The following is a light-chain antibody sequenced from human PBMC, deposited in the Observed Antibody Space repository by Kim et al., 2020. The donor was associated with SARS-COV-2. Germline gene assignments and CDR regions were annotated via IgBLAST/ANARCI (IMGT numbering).Light chain of an antibody. J-gene: IGKJ1*01. CDR2: AAS. Sequence: LAQGERATLSCRASQSVSSSYLAWYQQKPGQAPRLLIYAASSRATGIPDRFSGSGSGTDFTLTISRLEPEDFAVYYCQQFGSSPTFGHGTKVDIK. V-gene: IGKV3-20*01. CDR3: QQFGSSPT. CDR1: QSVSSSY.